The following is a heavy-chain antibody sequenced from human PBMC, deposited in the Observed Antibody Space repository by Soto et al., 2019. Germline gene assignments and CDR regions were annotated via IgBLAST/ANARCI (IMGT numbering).Heavy chain of an antibody. CDR1: GFTFSGYW. V-gene: IGHV3-7*01. J-gene: IGHJ4*02. CDR2: IKEAGGEK. Sequence: PGGSLRLSCEASGFTFSGYWMSWVRHTPGKGLEWVASIKEAGGEKNYLDSAKGRFTISRDNDKNSQYLQMNSLRVEDTAVYYYSNSTVFSCSPIPFHYWGQGTLVTVSS. CDR3: SNSTVFSCSPIPFHY. D-gene: IGHD2-8*02.